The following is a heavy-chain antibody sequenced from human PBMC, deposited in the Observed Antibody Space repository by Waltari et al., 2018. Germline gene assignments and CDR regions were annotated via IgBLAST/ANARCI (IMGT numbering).Heavy chain of an antibody. CDR1: GGSISSGSYY. V-gene: IGHV4-61*02. J-gene: IGHJ4*02. CDR3: ARDLDDFWSGSFDY. CDR2: IYTSGST. D-gene: IGHD3-3*01. Sequence: QVQLQESGPGLVKPSQTLSLTCTVSGGSISSGSYYWSWIRQPAGKGLEWIGRIYTSGSTNYNPSLKSRVTISVDTSKNQFSLKLSSVTAADTAVYYCARDLDDFWSGSFDYWGQGTLVTVSS.